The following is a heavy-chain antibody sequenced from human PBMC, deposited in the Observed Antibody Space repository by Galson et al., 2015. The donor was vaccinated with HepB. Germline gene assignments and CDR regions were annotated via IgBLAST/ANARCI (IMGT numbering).Heavy chain of an antibody. Sequence: SETLSLTCIVSGGSISSSSYYWGWIRQPPGKGLEWIGTFYYSGRTYYNPSLKSRVTVSVDTSKNQFSLKLSSVTAADTAVYYCARLSLLRAAFDMWGQGTMVTVSS. J-gene: IGHJ3*02. V-gene: IGHV4-39*01. CDR3: ARLSLLRAAFDM. D-gene: IGHD3-3*01. CDR1: GGSISSSSYY. CDR2: FYYSGRT.